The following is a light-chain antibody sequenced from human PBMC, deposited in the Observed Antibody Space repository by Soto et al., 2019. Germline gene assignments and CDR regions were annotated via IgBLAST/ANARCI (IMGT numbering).Light chain of an antibody. CDR2: AAS. V-gene: IGKV1-39*01. CDR3: QQSYSTPPYT. J-gene: IGKJ2*01. Sequence: DIQMTQSPSSLSASVGDRVTITCRASQSISSYLNWYQQKPGKAPNLLIYAASSLQSGVPSRFSGSGSGTDFTLTISSLQPEDFATYYWQQSYSTPPYTFGQGTKLEIK. CDR1: QSISSY.